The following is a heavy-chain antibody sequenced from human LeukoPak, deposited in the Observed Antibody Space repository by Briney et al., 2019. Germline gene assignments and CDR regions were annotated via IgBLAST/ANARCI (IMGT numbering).Heavy chain of an antibody. D-gene: IGHD6-19*01. CDR3: ASLSFYSSGWYHFQH. Sequence: SVKVSCKASGGTFSSYAISWERQAPGQGLEWMGGIIPIFGTANYAQKFQGRVTITADESTSTAYMELSSLRSEDTAVYYCASLSFYSSGWYHFQHWGQGTLVTVSS. J-gene: IGHJ1*01. CDR1: GGTFSSYA. CDR2: IIPIFGTA. V-gene: IGHV1-69*01.